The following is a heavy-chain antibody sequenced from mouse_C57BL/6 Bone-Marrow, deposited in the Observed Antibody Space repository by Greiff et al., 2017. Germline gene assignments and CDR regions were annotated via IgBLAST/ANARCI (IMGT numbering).Heavy chain of an antibody. V-gene: IGHV1-50*01. J-gene: IGHJ1*03. D-gene: IGHD4-1*01. CDR2: IDPSDSYT. Sequence: QVQLQQPGAELVKPGASVKLSCKASGYTFTSYWMQWVKQRPGQGLEWIGEIDPSDSYTTYNQKFKGKATLTADTSSSTAYMQLSSLTSDDSAVYYCAREDWDWDFDVWGTGTTVTVSS. CDR3: AREDWDWDFDV. CDR1: GYTFTSYW.